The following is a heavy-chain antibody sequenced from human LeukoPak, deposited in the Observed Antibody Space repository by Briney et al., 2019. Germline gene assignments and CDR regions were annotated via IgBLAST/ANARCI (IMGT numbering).Heavy chain of an antibody. CDR1: GFTVSSNY. CDR3: ARAVLTGYYYYFDY. Sequence: GGSLRLSCAASGFTVSSNYMSWVRQAPGKGMEWVSVIYSDGRTYYADSVKGRFTISRDNSKNTLYLQMNSLRAEDTAVYYCARAVLTGYYYYFDYWGQGTLVTVSS. CDR2: IYSDGRT. V-gene: IGHV3-66*01. J-gene: IGHJ4*02. D-gene: IGHD3-9*01.